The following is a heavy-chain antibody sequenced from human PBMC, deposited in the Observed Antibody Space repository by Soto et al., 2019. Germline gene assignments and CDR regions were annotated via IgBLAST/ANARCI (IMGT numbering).Heavy chain of an antibody. CDR2: MNPNTGNT. Sequence: QVQLVQSGAEVKKSGASVKVSCKASGYTFTSSDINWVRQATGQGLEWMGWMNPNTGNTGYTQRFQGRVTMTRNISITTAYMELSSLRSDGTAVYHCARGRIVGAACDYWGQGTLVTVSS. V-gene: IGHV1-8*01. J-gene: IGHJ4*02. CDR1: GYTFTSSD. CDR3: ARGRIVGAACDY. D-gene: IGHD1-26*01.